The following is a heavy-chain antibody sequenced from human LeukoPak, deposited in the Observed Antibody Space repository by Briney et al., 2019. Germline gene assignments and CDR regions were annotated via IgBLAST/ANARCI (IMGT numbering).Heavy chain of an antibody. CDR2: IYHSGST. J-gene: IGHJ4*02. V-gene: IGHV4-30-2*01. D-gene: IGHD3-10*01. Sequence: SETLSLTCAVSGGSISSGGYSWSWIRQPPGKGLEWIGYIYHSGSTYYNPSLKSRVTISVDRSKNQFSLKLGSVTAADTAVYYCAREVGGSGTYYFDYWGQGTLVTVSS. CDR3: AREVGGSGTYYFDY. CDR1: GGSISSGGYS.